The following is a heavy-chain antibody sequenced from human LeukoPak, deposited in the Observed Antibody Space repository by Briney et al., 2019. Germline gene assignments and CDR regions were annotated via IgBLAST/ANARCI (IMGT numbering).Heavy chain of an antibody. CDR3: ARDSGNDWFDP. D-gene: IGHD1-1*01. Sequence: GGSLRLSCAASGFTFSSCEMNWVRQAPGKGLEWVSYISSSGSTIYYADSVKGRFTISRDNAKNSLYLQMNSLRAEDTAVYYCARDSGNDWFDPWGQGTLVTVSS. J-gene: IGHJ5*02. V-gene: IGHV3-48*03. CDR2: ISSSGSTI. CDR1: GFTFSSCE.